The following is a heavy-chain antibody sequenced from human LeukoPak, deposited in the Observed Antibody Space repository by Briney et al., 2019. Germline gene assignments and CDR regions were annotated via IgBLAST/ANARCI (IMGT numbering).Heavy chain of an antibody. CDR3: ARLGYCSSTSCPDYYYYGMDV. CDR1: GFTFTRFW. J-gene: IGHJ6*02. V-gene: IGHV3-48*04. D-gene: IGHD2-2*01. CDR2: ISSSSSTI. Sequence: GGSLRLSCAASGFTFTRFWMSWVRQAPGKGLEWVSYISSSSSTIYYADSVKGRFTISRDNAKNSLYLQMNSLRAEDTAVYYCARLGYCSSTSCPDYYYYGMDVWGQGTTVTVSS.